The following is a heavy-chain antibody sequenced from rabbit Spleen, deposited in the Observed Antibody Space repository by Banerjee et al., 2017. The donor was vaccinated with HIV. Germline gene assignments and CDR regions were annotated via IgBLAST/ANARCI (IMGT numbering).Heavy chain of an antibody. D-gene: IGHD8-1*01. J-gene: IGHJ6*01. CDR2: IDPVFGIT. Sequence: QQQLEESGGGPVKPGGTLTLTCRASGFDFSSYGVSWVRQAPGKGLEWIGYIDPVFGITYYANWVNGRFSISRENAQNTVFLQMTSLTAADTATYFCARDGAGGSYFALWGPGTLVTVS. V-gene: IGHV1S47*01. CDR1: GFDFSSYG. CDR3: ARDGAGGSYFAL.